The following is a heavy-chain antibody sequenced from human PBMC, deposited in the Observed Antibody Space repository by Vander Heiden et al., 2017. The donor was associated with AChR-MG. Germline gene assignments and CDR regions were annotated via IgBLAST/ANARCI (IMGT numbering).Heavy chain of an antibody. D-gene: IGHD6-13*01. CDR2: IKSRHDGGTT. V-gene: IGHV3-15*02. CDR1: GFSFSTAW. CDR3: STDSGITAAGIFDY. J-gene: IGHJ4*02. Sequence: EAHLVESGGALVKPGGSLRLSCAASGFSFSTAWMCSARQARGKRLEWNGRIKSRHDGGTTDYAATVRGRFTISRDDSGNTVYLQMNSLKIEDTAVYYCSTDSGITAAGIFDYWGQGTLVTVSS.